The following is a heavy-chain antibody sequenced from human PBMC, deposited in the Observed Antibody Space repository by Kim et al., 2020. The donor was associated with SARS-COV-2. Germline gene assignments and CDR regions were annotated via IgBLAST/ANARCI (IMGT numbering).Heavy chain of an antibody. V-gene: IGHV1-46*01. CDR2: INPSGGST. CDR3: ARGKIAADYYYYGMDV. D-gene: IGHD6-6*01. CDR1: GYTFTSYY. J-gene: IGHJ6*02. Sequence: ASVKVSCKASGYTFTSYYMHWVRQAPGQGLEWMGIINPSGGSTSYAQKFQGRVTMTRDTSTSTVYMELSSLRSEDTAVYYCARGKIAADYYYYGMDVWGQGTTVTVSS.